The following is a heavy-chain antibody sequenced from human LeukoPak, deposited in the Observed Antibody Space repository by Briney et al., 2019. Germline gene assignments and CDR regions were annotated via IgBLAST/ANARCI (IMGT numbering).Heavy chain of an antibody. V-gene: IGHV1-69*05. J-gene: IGHJ5*02. Sequence: SVKVSCKASGGTFSSYAISWVRQAPGQGLEWMGRIIPIFGTANYAQKFQGRVTITTDESTSTAYMELSSLRSEDTAVYYCARDRWGSPNSAITISGVVSGNWFDPWGQGTLVTVSS. D-gene: IGHD3-3*01. CDR2: IIPIFGTA. CDR3: ARDRWGSPNSAITISGVVSGNWFDP. CDR1: GGTFSSYA.